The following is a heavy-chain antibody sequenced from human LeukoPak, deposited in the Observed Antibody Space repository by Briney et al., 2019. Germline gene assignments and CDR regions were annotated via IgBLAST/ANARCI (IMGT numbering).Heavy chain of an antibody. CDR1: GFTFSSYS. CDR3: ARARYCSGGSCPHFDY. V-gene: IGHV3-21*01. CDR2: ISSSSSYI. D-gene: IGHD2-15*01. Sequence: PGGSLRLSCAASGFTFSSYSMDWVRLAPGKGLEWVSSISSSSSYIYYADSVKGRFTISRDNAKNSLYLQMNSLRAEDTAVYYCARARYCSGGSCPHFDYWGQGTLVTVSS. J-gene: IGHJ4*02.